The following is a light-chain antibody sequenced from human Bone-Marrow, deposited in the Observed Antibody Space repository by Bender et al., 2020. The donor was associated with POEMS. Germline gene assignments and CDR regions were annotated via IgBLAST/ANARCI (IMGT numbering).Light chain of an antibody. V-gene: IGLV2-14*03. CDR3: SSYTATNTFV. CDR1: NSDVGYNF. J-gene: IGLJ1*01. CDR2: DVN. Sequence: QSALTQPGSVSGSPGQSITISCTGANSDVGYNFVSWYRQYPGKAPTLLIYDVNGRPSEIPDRFSGSKSVNTASLTISGLQAEDEGDYYCSSYTATNTFVFGPGTKVSVL.